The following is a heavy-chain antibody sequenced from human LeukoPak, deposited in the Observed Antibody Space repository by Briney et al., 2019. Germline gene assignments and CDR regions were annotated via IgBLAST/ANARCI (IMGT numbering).Heavy chain of an antibody. V-gene: IGHV3-48*04. CDR2: ISSSGFTI. Sequence: PGGSLRLSCAASGFTFGSYTINWVRQAPGKGLEWVSYISSSGFTIYYADSVKGRFTISRDNAKNSLYLQMNSLRAEDTALYYCAKDATSSGYYSEWGQGTLVTVSS. J-gene: IGHJ1*01. CDR3: AKDATSSGYYSE. D-gene: IGHD3-22*01. CDR1: GFTFGSYT.